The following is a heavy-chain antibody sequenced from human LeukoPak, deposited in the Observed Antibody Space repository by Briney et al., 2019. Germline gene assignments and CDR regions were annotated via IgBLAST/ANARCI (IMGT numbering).Heavy chain of an antibody. Sequence: ASVKVSCKASGYTFTAYYMHWVRQAPGQGPEWMGWINPNSGDTNYAQKFQGRVTMTRDTSINTAYMELSGLTSDDTAVYYCARDAAQQATVVITNEPRGTPGAADYWGQGTLVTVSS. V-gene: IGHV1-2*02. CDR1: GYTFTAYY. CDR3: ARDAAQQATVVITNEPRGTPGAADY. J-gene: IGHJ4*02. CDR2: INPNSGDT. D-gene: IGHD3-22*01.